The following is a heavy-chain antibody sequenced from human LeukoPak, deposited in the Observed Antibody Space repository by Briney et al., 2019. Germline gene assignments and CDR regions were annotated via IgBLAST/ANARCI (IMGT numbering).Heavy chain of an antibody. J-gene: IGHJ4*02. D-gene: IGHD7-27*01. V-gene: IGHV4-30-2*01. CDR3: ARFSPRAMGNYLDF. CDR2: IYPRGST. Sequence: PSQTLSLTCAVSGGSISSGSYSWSWIRQPPGKGLEWIGYIYPRGSTYYNPSLKSRVILSLDKSANEFSLNLSSVTSADTAVYYCARFSPRAMGNYLDFWGQGTLVTVSS. CDR1: GGSISSGSYS.